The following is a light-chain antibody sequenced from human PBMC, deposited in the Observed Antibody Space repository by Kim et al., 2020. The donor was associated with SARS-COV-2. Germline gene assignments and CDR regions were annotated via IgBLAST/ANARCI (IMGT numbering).Light chain of an antibody. CDR2: YDS. CDR3: QVWDSSSDHPV. V-gene: IGLV3-21*04. Sequence: SYELTQPPSVSVPPGKTARITCGGKNIGSKSVHWYQQKPGQAPVLVIYYDSDRPSGIPERFSGSNSGNTATLTISRVEAGDEADYYCQVWDSSSDHPVFGGGTQLTVL. CDR1: NIGSKS. J-gene: IGLJ3*02.